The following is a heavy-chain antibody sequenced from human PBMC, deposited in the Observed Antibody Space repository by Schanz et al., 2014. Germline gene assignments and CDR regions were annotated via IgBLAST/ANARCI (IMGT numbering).Heavy chain of an antibody. V-gene: IGHV1-18*04. CDR3: ASGGGQIWDYYYAMDV. CDR1: GYSFNLFG. D-gene: IGHD3-16*01. J-gene: IGHJ6*02. CDR2: INVYNGDT. Sequence: QVQLVQSGAEVQKPGASVMLSCKTSGYSFNLFGVSWVRQAPGQGLEWMGWINVYNGDTKFAKTFQDRVTLTTDTSTSTAYMELRSLRSDDTAVYYCASGGGQIWDYYYAMDVWGQGTTVTVSS.